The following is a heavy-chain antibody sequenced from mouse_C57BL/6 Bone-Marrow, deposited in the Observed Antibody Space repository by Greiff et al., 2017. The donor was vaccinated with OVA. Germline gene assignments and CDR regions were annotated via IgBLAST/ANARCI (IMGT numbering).Heavy chain of an antibody. CDR2: IYPGCGCT. CDR3: ARWARDY. CDR1: GYTFTSYW. Sequence: QVQLQQPGAELVKPGASVKMSCKASGYTFTSYWLTWVQQRPGPGLEWIGDIYPGCGCTYSNEQFQSKATLTVATSSSTAYMQLSSLTTEDSAVYYCARWARDYWGQGTSVTVTS. V-gene: IGHV1-55*01. J-gene: IGHJ4*01.